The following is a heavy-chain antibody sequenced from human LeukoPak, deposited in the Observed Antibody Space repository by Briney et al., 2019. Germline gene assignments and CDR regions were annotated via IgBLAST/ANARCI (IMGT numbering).Heavy chain of an antibody. CDR3: AKDSTTVTTWSYYFDY. CDR1: GFTFSSYG. CDR2: ISYDGSNK. V-gene: IGHV3-30*18. D-gene: IGHD4-4*01. J-gene: IGHJ4*02. Sequence: GGSLRLSCAASGFTFSSYGMHWVRQAPGKGLEWVAVISYDGSNKYYADSVKGRFTISRDNSKNTLYLQMNSLRAEDTAVYYCAKDSTTVTTWSYYFDYWGQGTLVTVSS.